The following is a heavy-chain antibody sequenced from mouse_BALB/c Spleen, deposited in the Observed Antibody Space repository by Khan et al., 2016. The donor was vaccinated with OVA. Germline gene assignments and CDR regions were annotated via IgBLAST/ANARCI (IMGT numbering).Heavy chain of an antibody. D-gene: IGHD1-1*01. CDR3: ARMARTVN. V-gene: IGHV5-6-3*01. CDR2: INSNGCSI. J-gene: IGHJ2*01. Sequence: EVQLVESGGGLVQPGGSLKLSCAASGFTFSSYGMSWVRQTPDKRLELVATINSNGCSIYYPDSVKGRFTISRDNAKNTLYLQMSSLKSEDTAMYYCARMARTVNWGQGTTLTVSS. CDR1: GFTFSSYG.